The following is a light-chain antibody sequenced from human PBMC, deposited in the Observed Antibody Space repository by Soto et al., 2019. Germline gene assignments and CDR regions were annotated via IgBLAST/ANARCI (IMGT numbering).Light chain of an antibody. V-gene: IGLV1-47*02. J-gene: IGLJ1*01. CDR2: YNN. CDR1: DSNIGSNS. CDR3: AAWDASLSACV. Sequence: QSALTQPPSASGTAGQVVTISCSGGDSNIGSNSVYRYQHLPRMAPKLLIYYNNQRPSGVPDRFSGSRSGTSASLAIVGLRSEDEAVYYCAAWDASLSACVFGNGTKVTVL.